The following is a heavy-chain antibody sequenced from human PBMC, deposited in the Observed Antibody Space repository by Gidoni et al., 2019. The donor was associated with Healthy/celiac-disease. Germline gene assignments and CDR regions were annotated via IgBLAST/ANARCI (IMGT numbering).Heavy chain of an antibody. CDR3: ALGGYNSVDLFDY. V-gene: IGHV4-39*01. CDR2: IYYSGST. CDR1: GGSISSSSYY. Sequence: QLQLQESGPGLVKPSETLSLTCTVSGGSISSSSYYWGWIRQPPGKGLEWIGSIYYSGSTYYNPSLKSRVTISVDTSKNQFSLKLSSVTAADTAVYYCALGGYNSVDLFDYWGQGTLVTVSS. D-gene: IGHD5-12*01. J-gene: IGHJ4*02.